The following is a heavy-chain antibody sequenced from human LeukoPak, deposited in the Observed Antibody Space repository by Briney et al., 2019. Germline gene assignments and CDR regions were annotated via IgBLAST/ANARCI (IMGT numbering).Heavy chain of an antibody. J-gene: IGHJ6*03. D-gene: IGHD2-21*02. Sequence: SETLSLTRTVSSGSISSGSYYWSWIRQPAGKGLEWIGRIYTSGSTNYNPSLKSRVTISVDTSKNQFSLKLSSVTAADTAVYYCARTYCGGDCHTRYYYYYYMDVWGKGTTVTVSS. CDR3: ARTYCGGDCHTRYYYYYYMDV. CDR2: IYTSGST. V-gene: IGHV4-61*02. CDR1: SGSISSGSYY.